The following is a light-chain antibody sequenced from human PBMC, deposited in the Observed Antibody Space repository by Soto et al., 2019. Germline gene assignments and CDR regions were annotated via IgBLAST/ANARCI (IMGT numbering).Light chain of an antibody. CDR3: QQYNSYPST. V-gene: IGKV1-5*03. CDR2: KAS. Sequence: DIQMTQSPSTLSASVGERATITCRASQSISSWLAWYQQKPGKAPKLLIYKASYLESGVPSSFSASGSGTEFTLTISSLQPDDFATYYCQQYNSYPSTFGPGTKVDIK. CDR1: QSISSW. J-gene: IGKJ3*01.